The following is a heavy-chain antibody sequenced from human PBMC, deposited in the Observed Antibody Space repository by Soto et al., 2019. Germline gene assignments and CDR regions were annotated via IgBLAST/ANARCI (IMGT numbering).Heavy chain of an antibody. V-gene: IGHV4-30-2*01. J-gene: IGHJ4*02. CDR1: GGSISSDGYS. D-gene: IGHD2-15*01. CDR2: IYHSGST. CDR3: ARAFVAARTFDY. Sequence: PSETLSLTCAVSGGSISSDGYSWSWIRQPPGKGLEWIGYIYHSGSTYYNPSLKSRVTISVDRSKNQFSLKLSSVTAADTAVYYCARAFVAARTFDYWGQGTLVTVSS.